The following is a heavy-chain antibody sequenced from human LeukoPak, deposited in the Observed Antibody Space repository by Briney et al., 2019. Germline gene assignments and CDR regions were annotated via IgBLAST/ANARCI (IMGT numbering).Heavy chain of an antibody. J-gene: IGHJ3*02. CDR3: ARARYVNSFYTFDI. Sequence: SDPLSLTCSVSGGPMSSYYWSWLRLPPAKGVEWIGYLSKSGNTNYSHSLKRRVTIFGDTSKNQFFLNLSSVSAPCTPVCFCARARYVNSFYTFDIWGQKTLVTVSS. CDR2: LSKSGNT. CDR1: GGPMSSYY. D-gene: IGHD2-2*02. V-gene: IGHV4-59*07.